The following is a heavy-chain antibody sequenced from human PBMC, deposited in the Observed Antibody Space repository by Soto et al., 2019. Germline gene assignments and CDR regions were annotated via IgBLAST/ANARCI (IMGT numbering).Heavy chain of an antibody. CDR3: VQTTGWPGFDF. D-gene: IGHD6-19*01. CDR1: GFAVSSKY. V-gene: IGHV3-53*01. J-gene: IGHJ4*02. Sequence: EVQLVESGGGLIQPGGSLRLSCAASGFAVSSKYMTWVRQAPGKGLEWVSVIYGGGTTYYADFVKDRFTISRDTSKNTLYLQMNSLRAEDTAVYYCVQTTGWPGFDFWGQGTLVTVSS. CDR2: IYGGGTT.